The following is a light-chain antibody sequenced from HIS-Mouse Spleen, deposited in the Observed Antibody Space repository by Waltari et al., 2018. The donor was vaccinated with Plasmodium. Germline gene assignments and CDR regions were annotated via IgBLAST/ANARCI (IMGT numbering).Light chain of an antibody. J-gene: IGKJ2*01. V-gene: IGKV3-20*01. CDR3: QQYGSSPYT. Sequence: EIVLTQYPGTMSLSPGERATHSCRASQSISSSYLAWYQQKPGQAPRPLIYGASSRATGIPDRFSGSGSGTDFTLTISRLEPEDFAVYYCQQYGSSPYTFGQGTKLEIK. CDR1: QSISSSY. CDR2: GAS.